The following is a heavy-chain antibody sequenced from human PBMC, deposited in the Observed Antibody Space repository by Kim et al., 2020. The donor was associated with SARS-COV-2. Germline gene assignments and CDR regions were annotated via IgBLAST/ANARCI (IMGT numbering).Heavy chain of an antibody. CDR3: ASALGH. CDR1: GDSLSSDY. J-gene: IGHJ4*02. V-gene: IGHV4-4*07. CDR2: IYTSGRT. Sequence: SETLSLTCTVSGDSLSSDYWSWNRQPAGKGLEWIGRIYTSGRTNYNPSHQSRVTMSVDMSKNQFSLKLSSVTAEDTAVYYCASALGHWGQGTLVTVSS. D-gene: IGHD3-16*02.